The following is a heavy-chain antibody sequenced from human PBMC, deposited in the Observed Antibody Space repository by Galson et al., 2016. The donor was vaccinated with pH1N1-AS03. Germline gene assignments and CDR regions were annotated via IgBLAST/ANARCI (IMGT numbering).Heavy chain of an antibody. V-gene: IGHV4-34*01. Sequence: LSLTCTVSTGSFRGAYWAWIRQPPGEGLEWIGELDHSGSTNYNPSLKSRVTISVDKSKNQFSLMMNSVTAADTAVYYCARQATYCVDYWGQGTLVTVSS. D-gene: IGHD1-26*01. J-gene: IGHJ4*02. CDR1: TGSFRGAY. CDR2: LDHSGST. CDR3: ARQATYCVDY.